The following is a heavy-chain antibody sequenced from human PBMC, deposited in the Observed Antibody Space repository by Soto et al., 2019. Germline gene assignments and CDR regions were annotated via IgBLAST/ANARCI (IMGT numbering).Heavy chain of an antibody. V-gene: IGHV1-8*01. J-gene: IGHJ6*03. CDR1: GYTFTSYD. CDR3: ARGVEPDYGDIRRGKPYYYYYMDV. Sequence: GASVKVSCKASGYTFTSYDINWVRQATGQGLKRMGWMNPNSGNTGYAQKFQGRVTMTRNTSISTAYMELSSLRSEDTAVYYCARGVEPDYGDIRRGKPYYYYYMDVWGKGTTVTVSS. CDR2: MNPNSGNT. D-gene: IGHD4-17*01.